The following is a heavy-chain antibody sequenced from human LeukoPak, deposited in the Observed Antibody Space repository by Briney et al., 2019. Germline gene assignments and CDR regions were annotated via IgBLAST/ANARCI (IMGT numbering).Heavy chain of an antibody. J-gene: IGHJ4*02. CDR2: FLYSGST. CDR3: ASHSSYVSSVRY. Sequence: SETLSLTCTVSGGSISNSSYYWGWIRQPPGKGLEWIGSFLYSGSTFYNPSLKSRVSISIDTSKNQFSLKLSSVTAADTAVYFCASHSSYVSSVRYWGQGTLVTVSP. D-gene: IGHD3-10*02. CDR1: GGSISNSSYY. V-gene: IGHV4-39*01.